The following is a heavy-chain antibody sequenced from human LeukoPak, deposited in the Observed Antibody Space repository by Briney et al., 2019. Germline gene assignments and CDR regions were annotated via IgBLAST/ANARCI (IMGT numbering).Heavy chain of an antibody. CDR2: INTNTGNP. V-gene: IGHV7-4-1*02. D-gene: IGHD3-10*01. CDR3: ARDFQLLWFGQLQPVDP. J-gene: IGHJ5*02. CDR1: GYTFTSYA. Sequence: ASVKVSCKASGYTFTSYAMNWVRQAPGQGLEWMGWINTNTGNPTYAQGFTGRFVFSLDTSVSTAYLQISSLKAEDTAVYYCARDFQLLWFGQLQPVDPWGQGTLVTVSS.